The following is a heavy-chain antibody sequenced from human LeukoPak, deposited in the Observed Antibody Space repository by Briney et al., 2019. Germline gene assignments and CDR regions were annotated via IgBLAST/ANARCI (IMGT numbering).Heavy chain of an antibody. Sequence: PGGSLRLSCAASGFTVSNNYMSWVRQAPGMGLEWVSAIYSGGSTYYADSVKGRFTISRDNPKNTLYLQMNNLRADDTAVYYCARGLDYDILTGPLEGDYWGQGTLVTVSS. V-gene: IGHV3-53*01. CDR3: ARGLDYDILTGPLEGDY. CDR1: GFTVSNNY. CDR2: IYSGGST. D-gene: IGHD3-9*01. J-gene: IGHJ4*02.